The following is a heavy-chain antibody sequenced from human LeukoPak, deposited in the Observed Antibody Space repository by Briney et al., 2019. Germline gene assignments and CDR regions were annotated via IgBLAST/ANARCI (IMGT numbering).Heavy chain of an antibody. V-gene: IGHV5-51*01. CDR1: GYSFTSYW. CDR2: IYPGDSDT. J-gene: IGHJ4*02. D-gene: IGHD3-9*01. Sequence: GESLQISCKGSGYSFTSYWIGWVRQMPGKGLEWMGIIYPGDSDTRYSPSFQGQVTISAVKSISTAYLQWSSLKASDTAIYYCASFYDILTGYPDHYWGQGTLVTVSS. CDR3: ASFYDILTGYPDHY.